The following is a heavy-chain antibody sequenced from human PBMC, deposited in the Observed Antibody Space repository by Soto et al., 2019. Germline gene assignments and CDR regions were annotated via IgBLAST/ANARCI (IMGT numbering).Heavy chain of an antibody. V-gene: IGHV4-39*01. J-gene: IGHJ4*02. D-gene: IGHD2-21*02. Sequence: GSLRLSCAASGFTFSSYWMGWVRQPPGKGLEWIASIHYGGNAYYSPSLTTRATISRDTSKNRVSLELRSVTAADTAVYYCARVNVTLDLWGLGTLVTVS. CDR1: GFTFSSYW. CDR2: IHYGGNA. CDR3: ARVNVTLDL.